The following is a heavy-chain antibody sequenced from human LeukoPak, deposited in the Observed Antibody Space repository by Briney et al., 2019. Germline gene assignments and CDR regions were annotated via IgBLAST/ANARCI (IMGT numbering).Heavy chain of an antibody. CDR1: GYTFTGYY. J-gene: IGHJ4*02. D-gene: IGHD3-9*01. CDR2: INPNSGGT. Sequence: ASVKVSCKASGYTFTGYYMHWVRQAPGQGLEWMGWINPNSGGTNYAQKFQGWVTMTRDTSISTAYMELSRLRSDDTAVYYCAILYDILTGDKNDYWGQGTLVTVSS. V-gene: IGHV1-2*04. CDR3: AILYDILTGDKNDY.